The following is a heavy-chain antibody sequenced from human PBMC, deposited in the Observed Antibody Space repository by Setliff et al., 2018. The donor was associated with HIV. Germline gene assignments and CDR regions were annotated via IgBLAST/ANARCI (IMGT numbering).Heavy chain of an antibody. CDR1: GVSISYYH. CDR2: ISYTGNT. Sequence: PSETLSLTCTVSGVSISYYHWGWIRQPPGKGLDGIGYISYTGNTNYDPSLASRVTMSIDTSKMQFSLKLTSVSAADTAVYYCANMGGRYVGYFESWGQGTRVTV. J-gene: IGHJ4*02. CDR3: ANMGGRYVGYFES. V-gene: IGHV4-59*01. D-gene: IGHD3-16*01.